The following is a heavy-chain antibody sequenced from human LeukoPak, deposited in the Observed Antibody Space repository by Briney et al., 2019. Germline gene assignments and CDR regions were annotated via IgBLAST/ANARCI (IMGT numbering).Heavy chain of an antibody. CDR2: INLDGSEK. V-gene: IGHV3-7*01. Sequence: GGSLRLSCTASGFIFSTSWMTWVRQAPGKGLEWVANINLDGSEKYYVDSVKGRFTISRDNAKNSLYLQMNSLRAEDTAVYYCARDPYSGSYGNYYYYFMDVWGKGTTVTISS. J-gene: IGHJ6*03. CDR1: GFIFSTSW. D-gene: IGHD1-26*01. CDR3: ARDPYSGSYGNYYYYFMDV.